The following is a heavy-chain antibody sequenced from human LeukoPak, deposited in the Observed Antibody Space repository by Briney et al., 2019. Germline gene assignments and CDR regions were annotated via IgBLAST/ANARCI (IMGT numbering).Heavy chain of an antibody. CDR3: ARHGLLRYVDD. CDR2: ISGSGGST. V-gene: IGHV3-23*01. D-gene: IGHD3-9*01. CDR1: EFTFSSYA. Sequence: QPGGSLRLSCAASEFTFSSYAMAWVRQAPGKGLEWVSYISGSGGSTYHADSVKGRFTISRDNSKNTVFLEMTSLRAEDTAVYYCARHGLLRYVDDWGQGSLVTVSS. J-gene: IGHJ4*02.